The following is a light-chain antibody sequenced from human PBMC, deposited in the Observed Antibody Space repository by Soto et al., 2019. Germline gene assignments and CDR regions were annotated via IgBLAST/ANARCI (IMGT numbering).Light chain of an antibody. CDR2: GAS. V-gene: IGKV3-15*01. CDR1: QSVSSN. CDR3: QQYDNWPRT. J-gene: IGKJ1*01. Sequence: EIVMTQSPATLSVSPGERATLSCRASQSVSSNLAWYQQKPGQAPRLLIYGASTRATGIPARFSGSGSGTEFTLTISGLQSEDVAVYYCQQYDNWPRTSGQGTKVEIK.